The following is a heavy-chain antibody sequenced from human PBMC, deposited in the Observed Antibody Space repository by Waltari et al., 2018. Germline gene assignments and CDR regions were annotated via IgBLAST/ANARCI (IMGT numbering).Heavy chain of an antibody. Sequence: QVQLVQSGAEVKRPGASVMVSCKASGYTLSGYYINWVRQAPGQGLEWMGRFNPSSGDTDYAQKFQGRVTMTRDTSINTAYLDLTSLTSDDTAVYYCAKTGDFYSLEYWGQGSLVTVSS. V-gene: IGHV1-2*06. D-gene: IGHD3-3*01. CDR2: FNPSSGDT. CDR1: GYTLSGYY. CDR3: AKTGDFYSLEY. J-gene: IGHJ4*02.